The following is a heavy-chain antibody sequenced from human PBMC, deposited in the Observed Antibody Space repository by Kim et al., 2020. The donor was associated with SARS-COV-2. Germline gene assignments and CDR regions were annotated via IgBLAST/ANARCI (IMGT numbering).Heavy chain of an antibody. D-gene: IGHD1-26*01. CDR3: AKDILRVGATGFDY. J-gene: IGHJ4*02. V-gene: IGHV3-9*01. CDR1: GFTFGDYA. CDR2: ISWNSGSI. Sequence: GGSLRLSCAASGFTFGDYAMHWVRQAPGKGLEWVSGISWNSGSIGYADSVKGRFTISRDNAKNSLYLQMNSLRAEDTALYYCAKDILRVGATGFDYWGQGTLVTVSS.